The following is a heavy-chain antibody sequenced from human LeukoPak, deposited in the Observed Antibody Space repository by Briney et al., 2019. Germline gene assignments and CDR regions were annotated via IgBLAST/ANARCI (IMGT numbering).Heavy chain of an antibody. J-gene: IGHJ4*02. V-gene: IGHV3-48*04. D-gene: IGHD5-18*01. CDR3: ARDVAMASFDY. Sequence: PGGSLRLSCAASGFTFSSYTMNWVRQAPGKGLEWVSYISGSSSTIYYADSVKGRFTISRDNAKNSLYLQMNSLRAEDTAVYYCARDVAMASFDYWGQGTLVTVSS. CDR2: ISGSSSTI. CDR1: GFTFSSYT.